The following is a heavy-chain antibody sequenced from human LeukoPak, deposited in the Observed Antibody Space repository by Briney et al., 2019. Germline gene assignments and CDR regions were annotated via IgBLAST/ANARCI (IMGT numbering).Heavy chain of an antibody. CDR2: IRSKAYGGTT. J-gene: IGHJ4*02. V-gene: IGHV3-49*04. CDR1: GFTFGDYA. CDR3: TRDRAYISSWYASGLGTFDY. Sequence: PGRSLRLSCPASGFTFGDYAMSWVRQAPGKGLEWVGFIRSKAYGGTTECATYVKGRFTISRDDSKSIAYLQMNSLKTEDTAVYYCTRDRAYISSWYASGLGTFDYWGQGTLVTVSS. D-gene: IGHD6-13*01.